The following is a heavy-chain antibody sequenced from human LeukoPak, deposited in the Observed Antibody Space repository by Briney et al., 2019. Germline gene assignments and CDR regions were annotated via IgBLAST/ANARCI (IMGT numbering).Heavy chain of an antibody. D-gene: IGHD6-13*01. V-gene: IGHV3-74*01. Sequence: GGSLRLSCAASGFTFSSYWMHWVRQALGKGLVWVSRINSDGSSTSYADSVKGRFTISRDNAKNTLYLQMNSLKTEDTAVYYCTRDLGIAAAGQRGLVDYWGQGTLVTVSS. CDR3: TRDLGIAAAGQRGLVDY. J-gene: IGHJ4*02. CDR1: GFTFSSYW. CDR2: INSDGSST.